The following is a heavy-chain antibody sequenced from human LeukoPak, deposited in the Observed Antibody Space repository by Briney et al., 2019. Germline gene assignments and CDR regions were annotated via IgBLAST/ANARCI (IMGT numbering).Heavy chain of an antibody. Sequence: GGSLRLSCAASGFTFSSYAMHWVRQAPGKGLEWVAVISYDGSNKYYADSVKGRFTISRDNSKNTLYLQMNSLRAEDTAVYYCAKGEKVVVPTGTMDVWGKGTTVTVSS. CDR3: AKGEKVVVPTGTMDV. D-gene: IGHD2-2*01. CDR1: GFTFSSYA. CDR2: ISYDGSNK. V-gene: IGHV3-30-3*01. J-gene: IGHJ6*03.